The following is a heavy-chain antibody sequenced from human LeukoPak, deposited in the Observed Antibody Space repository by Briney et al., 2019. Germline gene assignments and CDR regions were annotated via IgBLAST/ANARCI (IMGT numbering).Heavy chain of an antibody. V-gene: IGHV3-23*01. D-gene: IGHD3-3*01. CDR2: ISGSGGST. CDR1: GFTFSSYA. CDR3: AKDKTHDFWSGAFFDY. Sequence: GGSLRLSCAASGFTFSSYAMSWVRQAPGKWLEWVSAISGSGGSTYYADSVKGRFTISRDNSKKTLYLQMNSLRAEDMTVYYCAKDKTHDFWSGAFFDYWGQGTLVTVSS. J-gene: IGHJ4*02.